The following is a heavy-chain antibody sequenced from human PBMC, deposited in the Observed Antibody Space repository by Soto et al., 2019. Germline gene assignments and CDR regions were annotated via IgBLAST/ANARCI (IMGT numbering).Heavy chain of an antibody. CDR2: IIPIFRTP. J-gene: IGHJ6*02. CDR1: GDTFDTFA. V-gene: IGHV1-69*12. Sequence: QVQLVQSGAEVLKPGSSVKVSCKASGDTFDTFAISWVRQAPGQGLEWMGVIIPIFRTPDYAQKFQGRVTITADVSTSTAYMELTSLRSEDTAVYYCARDKDREQLGGNYYYALDVWGQGTTVTVSS. D-gene: IGHD1-1*01. CDR3: ARDKDREQLGGNYYYALDV.